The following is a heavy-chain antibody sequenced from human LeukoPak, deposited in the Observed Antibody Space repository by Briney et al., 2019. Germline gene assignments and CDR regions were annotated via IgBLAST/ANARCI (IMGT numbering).Heavy chain of an antibody. CDR1: GYTFTSYD. D-gene: IGHD3-10*01. V-gene: IGHV1-8*01. J-gene: IGHJ4*02. CDR3: ARVQRVKFPLKNYFDY. Sequence: ASVKVSCKASGYTFTSYDINWVRQATGQGLEWMGWMNPNSGNTGYAQKFQGRVTMTRNTSISTAYMELSSLISEDTAVYYCARVQRVKFPLKNYFDYWGQGTLVTVSS. CDR2: MNPNSGNT.